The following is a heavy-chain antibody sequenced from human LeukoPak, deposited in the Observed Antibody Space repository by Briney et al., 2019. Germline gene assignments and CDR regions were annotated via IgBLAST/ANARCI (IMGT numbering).Heavy chain of an antibody. Sequence: GGSLRLSCAASGFTFSSYVMSWVRQAPGKGLEWVSDISGSGITTYYADSVKGRFTISRDNAKNSLILQMNSLRGEDTAVYYCARALGNSTGDYWGQGTLVTVSS. CDR2: ISGSGITT. CDR3: ARALGNSTGDY. CDR1: GFTFSSYV. V-gene: IGHV3-23*01. D-gene: IGHD7-27*01. J-gene: IGHJ4*02.